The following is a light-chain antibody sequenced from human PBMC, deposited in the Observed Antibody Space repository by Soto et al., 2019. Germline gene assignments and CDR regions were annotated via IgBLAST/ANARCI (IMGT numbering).Light chain of an antibody. Sequence: DIQMTQSPSSLSASVGDRVTITCRASQSISSYLNWYQQKPGKSPKLLIYAASSLQSGVPSRFSGSGSGTDFTLTISRLQPEDFATYYCKQSYSTLLTFGGGTKVEIK. V-gene: IGKV1-39*01. CDR2: AAS. CDR1: QSISSY. J-gene: IGKJ4*01. CDR3: KQSYSTLLT.